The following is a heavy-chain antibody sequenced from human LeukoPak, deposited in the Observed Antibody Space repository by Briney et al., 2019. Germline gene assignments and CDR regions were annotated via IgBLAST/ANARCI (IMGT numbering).Heavy chain of an antibody. CDR2: ISSDVNIK. Sequence: GGSLRLSCAASGFDFRNYVIHWVRQVPGKGLEWVAVISSDVNIKYYADSVKGRFTISRDSSSKMVSLQMNSLGTEDTAVYYCVREGFYESGSLPTFYFDYWGQGTLVTVSS. CDR3: VREGFYESGSLPTFYFDY. CDR1: GFDFRNYV. D-gene: IGHD3-10*01. J-gene: IGHJ4*02. V-gene: IGHV3-30-3*01.